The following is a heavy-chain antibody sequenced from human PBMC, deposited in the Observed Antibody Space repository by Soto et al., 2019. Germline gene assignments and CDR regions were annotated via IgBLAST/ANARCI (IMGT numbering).Heavy chain of an antibody. CDR3: EAEMTFGKLSVV. CDR1: GDTDTNYV. V-gene: IGHV1-69*01. J-gene: IGHJ6*02. Sequence: QVQLVQSGAEVKKPGSSVKVSCKASGDTDTNYVISWVRQAPGQGLEWMGGIFPKFGTTYSAQKLKDRLTINADESTSTVYMQLSSLRLDDTAVYYCEAEMTFGKLSVVWGQGTTVTVSS. D-gene: IGHD3-16*02. CDR2: IFPKFGTT.